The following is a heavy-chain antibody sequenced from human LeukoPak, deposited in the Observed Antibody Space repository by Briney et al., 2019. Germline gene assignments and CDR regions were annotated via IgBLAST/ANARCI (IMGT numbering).Heavy chain of an antibody. CDR1: GFNFDRYT. CDR2: AGWAGGTT. V-gene: IGHV3-43*01. CDR3: AKELDTMFFDY. Sequence: GGSLRLSCATSGFNFDRYTIHWVRQAPGKGLEWVSLAGWAGGTTFYSVSVRCRFTISRDSGRKSVYLQMNSLTTDDTVFYFCAKELDTMFFDYWGQGALVTVSS. J-gene: IGHJ4*02. D-gene: IGHD3-10*02.